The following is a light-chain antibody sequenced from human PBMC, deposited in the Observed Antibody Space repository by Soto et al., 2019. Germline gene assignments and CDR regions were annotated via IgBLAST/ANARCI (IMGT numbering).Light chain of an antibody. CDR2: EGN. J-gene: IGLJ1*01. CDR1: SRDVGGYNL. CDR3: CSYAGFSTFV. V-gene: IGLV2-23*03. Sequence: QSVLTQPASVSGSPGQSIAISCTGTSRDVGGYNLVSWYQQHPGKVPKLMIYEGNKRPSGVSSRFSGSKSGNKASLTISGLQAEDEADYYCCSYAGFSTFVFGCGTKVTVL.